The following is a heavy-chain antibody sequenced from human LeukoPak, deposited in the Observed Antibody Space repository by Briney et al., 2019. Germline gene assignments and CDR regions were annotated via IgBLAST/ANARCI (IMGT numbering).Heavy chain of an antibody. J-gene: IGHJ4*02. CDR3: ARLSDF. Sequence: PSETLSLTCSVSGGAISSDSYYWGWIRQPPGKGLEWIASINYSGSTYYNPSLNSRATISVDTSKTQFPLRLSSVTAADTAVYYCARLSDFWGQGILVTVSS. CDR1: GGAISSDSYY. CDR2: INYSGST. V-gene: IGHV4-39*01.